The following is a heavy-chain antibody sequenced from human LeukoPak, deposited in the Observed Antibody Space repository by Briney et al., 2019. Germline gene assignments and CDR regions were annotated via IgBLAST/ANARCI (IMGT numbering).Heavy chain of an antibody. CDR1: GGSFSGYY. CDR2: INHSGST. V-gene: IGHV4-34*01. Sequence: SETLSLTCAVYGGSFSGYYWSWIRQPPGKGLEWIGEINHSGSTNYNPSLKSRVTISVDTSKNQFSLKLSSVTAADTAVYYCASTSCSGGSCYRGGWFDPWGQGTPVTVSS. J-gene: IGHJ5*02. D-gene: IGHD2-15*01. CDR3: ASTSCSGGSCYRGGWFDP.